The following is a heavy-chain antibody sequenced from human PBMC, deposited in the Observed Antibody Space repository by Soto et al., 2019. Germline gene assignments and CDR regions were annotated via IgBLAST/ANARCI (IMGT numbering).Heavy chain of an antibody. CDR1: GGTFSRYT. CDR2: IIPILGIA. CDR3: ASNRESSGPFDY. V-gene: IGHV1-69*02. J-gene: IGHJ4*02. Sequence: QVQLVQSGAEVKKPGSSVKVSCKASGGTFSRYTISWVRQAHGQGLEWMGMIIPILGIANYAQKFQGRVTITADKSMSTAYMELSSLRSEDTAVYYCASNRESSGPFDYCGQGTLVTFSS. D-gene: IGHD6-19*01.